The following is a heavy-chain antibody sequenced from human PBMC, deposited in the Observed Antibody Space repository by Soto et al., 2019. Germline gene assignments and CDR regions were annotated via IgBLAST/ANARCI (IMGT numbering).Heavy chain of an antibody. D-gene: IGHD2-21*02. CDR1: GGTFSSYA. Sequence: QVQLVQSGAEVKKPGSSVKVSCKASGGTFSSYAISWVRQAPGQGLEWMGGIIPIFGTANYAQKFQGRVTITADESTSTAYMELSSLSSEDTAVYYCAQKIYGGNSDWYFDLWGRGTLVTVSS. J-gene: IGHJ2*01. V-gene: IGHV1-69*12. CDR2: IIPIFGTA. CDR3: AQKIYGGNSDWYFDL.